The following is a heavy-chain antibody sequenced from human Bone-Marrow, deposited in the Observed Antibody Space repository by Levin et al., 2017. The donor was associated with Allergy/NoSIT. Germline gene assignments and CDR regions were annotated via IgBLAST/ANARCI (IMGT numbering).Heavy chain of an antibody. D-gene: IGHD4-17*01. J-gene: IGHJ3*02. CDR1: GGTFSSYA. CDR3: ARLMNDYGDYDAFDS. CDR2: IIPIFGTA. V-gene: IGHV1-69*13. Sequence: SVKVSCKASGGTFSSYAISWVRQAPGQGLEWMGGIIPIFGTANYAQKFQGRVTITADESTSTAYMELSSLRSEDTAVYYCARLMNDYGDYDAFDSWGQGTMVTVSS.